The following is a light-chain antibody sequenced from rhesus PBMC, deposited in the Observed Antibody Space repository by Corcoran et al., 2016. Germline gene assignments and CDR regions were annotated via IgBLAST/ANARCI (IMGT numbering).Light chain of an antibody. V-gene: IGKV2-60*01. Sequence: DIVMTQTPLSLPVTLGEPASISCRSSQSLLSSNGYNYLNWYLQKPGQSPQLLIYYGSNRASGVPDRVSGRGSGTDFTLKISRVEAEDVGVYYCMQTLQTPRTFGQGTKVEIK. CDR1: QSLLSSNGYNY. J-gene: IGKJ1*01. CDR3: MQTLQTPRT. CDR2: YGS.